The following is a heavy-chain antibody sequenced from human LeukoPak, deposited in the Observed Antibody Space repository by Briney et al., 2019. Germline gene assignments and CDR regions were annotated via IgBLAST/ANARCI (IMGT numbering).Heavy chain of an antibody. J-gene: IGHJ5*02. CDR2: INHSGST. CDR3: ARSRFGELLEFDP. Sequence: PSETLSLTCAVYGGSFSGYYWSWIRQPPGKGLEWIGEINHSGSTNYNPSLKSRVTISVDTSKNQFSLKLSSVTAADAAVYYCARSRFGELLEFDPWGQGTLVTVSS. V-gene: IGHV4-34*01. CDR1: GGSFSGYY. D-gene: IGHD3-10*01.